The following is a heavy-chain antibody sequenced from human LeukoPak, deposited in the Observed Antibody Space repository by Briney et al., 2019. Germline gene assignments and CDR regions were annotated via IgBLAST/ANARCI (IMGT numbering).Heavy chain of an antibody. V-gene: IGHV3-7*01. Sequence: GGSLRLSCAASGFTFSSYGMHWVRQAPGKGLEWVANIKQDGSEKYYVDSVKGRFTISRDNAKNSLYLQMNSLRAEDTAVYYCARVEKGTGWIYYYYYYMDVWGKGTTVTISS. D-gene: IGHD3-9*01. CDR1: GFTFSSYG. CDR2: IKQDGSEK. J-gene: IGHJ6*03. CDR3: ARVEKGTGWIYYYYYYMDV.